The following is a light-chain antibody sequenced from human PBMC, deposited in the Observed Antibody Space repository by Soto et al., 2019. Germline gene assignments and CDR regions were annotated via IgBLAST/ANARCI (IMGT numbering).Light chain of an antibody. V-gene: IGLV1-47*01. Sequence: QSVLTQAPSASGTPGQRVTISCSGSSSNIGSNSVYWLQQLPGTAPKLLIYRDSQRPSGVPDRFSGSRSGASGSLAISDLRSEDEGDYYCAAWDDNLRGPMFGGGTKVTVL. CDR2: RDS. CDR1: SSNIGSNS. CDR3: AAWDDNLRGPM. J-gene: IGLJ3*02.